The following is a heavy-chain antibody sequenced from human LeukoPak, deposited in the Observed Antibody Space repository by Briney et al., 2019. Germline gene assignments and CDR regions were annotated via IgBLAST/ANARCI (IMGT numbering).Heavy chain of an antibody. J-gene: IGHJ3*02. D-gene: IGHD3-22*01. CDR2: ISSSGST. V-gene: IGHV4-61*02. CDR3: ARGPYSYDSSGAFDI. Sequence: PSETLSLTCTVSGDSISSGDYYWSWIRQPAGKGLEWIGRISSSGSTNYNPSLKSRVTISVGTSNNQFSLKLSSVTAADTAVYFCARGPYSYDSSGAFDIWGQGTMVTVSS. CDR1: GDSISSGDYY.